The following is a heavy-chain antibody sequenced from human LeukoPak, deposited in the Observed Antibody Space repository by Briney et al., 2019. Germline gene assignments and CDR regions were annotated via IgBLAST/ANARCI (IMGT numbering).Heavy chain of an antibody. V-gene: IGHV4-59*01. J-gene: IGHJ3*02. Sequence: SETLSLTCTVSGGSISSYYWSWIRQPPGKGLGWIGYIYYSGSTNYNPSLKSRVTISVDTSKNQFSLKLSSVTAADTAVYYCARENVTYDAFDIWGQGTMVTVSS. CDR2: IYYSGST. CDR3: ARENVTYDAFDI. CDR1: GGSISSYY. D-gene: IGHD2/OR15-2a*01.